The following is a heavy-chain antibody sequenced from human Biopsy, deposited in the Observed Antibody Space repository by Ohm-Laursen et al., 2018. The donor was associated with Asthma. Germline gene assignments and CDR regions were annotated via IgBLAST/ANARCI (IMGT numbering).Heavy chain of an antibody. CDR1: GFSLQIGAVG. Sequence: TQTLTLTCTFSGFSLQIGAVGVGWIRQPPGKATECLAVIYWIDDKYYSPSLRNRLTVSKDTSRNRVVLAMTNMEPRDTATYFCARAIRLEDFLTGSFTSYFDNWYLGTLVSVS. J-gene: IGHJ4*01. V-gene: IGHV2-5*01. CDR3: ARAIRLEDFLTGSFTSYFDN. CDR2: IYWIDDK. D-gene: IGHD3/OR15-3a*01.